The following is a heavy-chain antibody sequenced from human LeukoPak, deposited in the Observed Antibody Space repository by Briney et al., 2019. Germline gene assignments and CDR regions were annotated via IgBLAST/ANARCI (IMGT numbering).Heavy chain of an antibody. CDR1: GGTFSSYA. D-gene: IGHD3-22*01. J-gene: IGHJ5*02. CDR2: IIPIFGTA. Sequence: GASVKVSCKASGGTFSSYAISWVRQAPGQGLEWMGGIIPIFGTANYAQKFQGRVTITADESTSTAYMELSSLRSEDTAVYYYARDEPGDYYDSSGLNWFDPWGQGTLVTVSS. CDR3: ARDEPGDYYDSSGLNWFDP. V-gene: IGHV1-69*13.